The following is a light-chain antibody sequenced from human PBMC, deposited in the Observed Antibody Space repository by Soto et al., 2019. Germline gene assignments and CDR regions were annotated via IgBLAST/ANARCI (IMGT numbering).Light chain of an antibody. CDR1: QSISSY. CDR2: VAS. Sequence: DSQMTQSPSSLSASVGDRVTITCRASQSISSYLNWYQQKPGKAPKLLIYVASSLQSGVPSRFSGNGSGTDFTLTISILQPEDFATYDGHQSYSTQPVTFGQGTRLEIK. CDR3: HQSYSTQPVT. J-gene: IGKJ5*01. V-gene: IGKV1-39*01.